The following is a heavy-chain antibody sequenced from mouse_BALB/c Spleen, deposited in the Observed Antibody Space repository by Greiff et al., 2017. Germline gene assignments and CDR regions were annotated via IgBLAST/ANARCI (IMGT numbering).Heavy chain of an antibody. J-gene: IGHJ3*01. CDR1: GYTFTSYW. CDR2: INPSTGYT. D-gene: IGHD4-1*01. V-gene: IGHV1-7*01. Sequence: VHLQQSGAELAKPGASVKMSCKASGYTFTSYWMHWVKQRPGQGLEWIGYINPSTGYTEYNQKFKDKATLTADKSSSTAYMQLSSLTSEDSAVYYCARMNGNSFAYWGQGTLVTVSA. CDR3: ARMNGNSFAY.